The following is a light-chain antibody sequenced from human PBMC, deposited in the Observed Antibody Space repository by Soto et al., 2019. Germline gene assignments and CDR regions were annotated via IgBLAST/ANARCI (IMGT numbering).Light chain of an antibody. CDR2: ETS. Sequence: EIVLTQSPGTLSLSPGERATLSCRASQSVRWALAWYQQRRGLAPRLVLHETSRKPTGIPDRFSGNGYGTDFNLTISRLEPDDFAVYYCQQYGALPFTFGPGTKVDFK. CDR1: QSVRWA. J-gene: IGKJ3*01. CDR3: QQYGALPFT. V-gene: IGKV3-20*01.